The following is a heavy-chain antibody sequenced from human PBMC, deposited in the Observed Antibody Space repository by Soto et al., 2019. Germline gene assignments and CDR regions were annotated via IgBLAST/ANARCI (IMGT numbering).Heavy chain of an antibody. CDR1: GFSFTFYA. D-gene: IGHD2-8*01. Sequence: EVQLLQSGGGLVQPGGSLRLSCEASGFSFTFYAMSWVRQAPGKGLELVSAISGNGATTFSADSMKGRFTISRDNSRDTLYLQMNRLRAEDTAVYFCAREQCSPLDRYCADGGVDWVDPWGRGTLVTVSS. J-gene: IGHJ5*02. CDR2: ISGNGATT. CDR3: AREQCSPLDRYCADGGVDWVDP. V-gene: IGHV3-23*01.